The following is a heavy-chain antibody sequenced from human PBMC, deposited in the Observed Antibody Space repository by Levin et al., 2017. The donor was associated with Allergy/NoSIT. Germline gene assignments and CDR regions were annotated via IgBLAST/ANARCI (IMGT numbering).Heavy chain of an antibody. CDR1: GFTFSSYE. CDR2: ISNSGSTI. J-gene: IGHJ6*02. V-gene: IGHV3-48*03. Sequence: PGGSLRLSCAASGFTFSSYEMNWVRQAPGKGLEWVSYISNSGSTIYYADSVKGRFTISRDNAKNSLYLQMNSLRAEDTAVYYCARGKGGDYYYYGMDVWGQGTTVTVSS. CDR3: ARGKGGDYYYYGMDV. D-gene: IGHD3-16*01.